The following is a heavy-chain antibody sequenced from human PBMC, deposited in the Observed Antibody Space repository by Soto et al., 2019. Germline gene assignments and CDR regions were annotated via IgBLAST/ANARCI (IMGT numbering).Heavy chain of an antibody. D-gene: IGHD5-12*01. CDR3: ARVDFSGSGYSGYAPDDY. Sequence: ASVKVACKSSGGTFSSYAISWVRQAPGQGLEWMGGISAYYGTTNYAQKFQGRVTMTTDTSTSTAYMELRSLRSDDTAVYYCARVDFSGSGYSGYAPDDYWGQGTLVPVSP. J-gene: IGHJ4*02. CDR1: GGTFSSYA. V-gene: IGHV1-18*01. CDR2: ISAYYGTT.